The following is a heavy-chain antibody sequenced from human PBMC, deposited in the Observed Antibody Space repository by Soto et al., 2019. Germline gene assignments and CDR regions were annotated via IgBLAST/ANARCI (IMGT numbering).Heavy chain of an antibody. CDR2: ISSRGTAI. CDR3: ASTVSAV. V-gene: IGHV3-48*03. Sequence: DVQLVESGGGLVQPGGSLRISCVGSGFVFSSYSINWVRQAPGKGPERLAYISSRGTAIYYADSVRGRFTISRDNDNNSVFLQMNNLRAEDTATYYCASTVSAVWGQGTTVTVSS. J-gene: IGHJ6*02. CDR1: GFVFSSYS.